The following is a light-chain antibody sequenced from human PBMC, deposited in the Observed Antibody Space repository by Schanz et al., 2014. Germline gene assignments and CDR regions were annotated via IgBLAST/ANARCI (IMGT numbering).Light chain of an antibody. CDR1: TGAVTTGHY. CDR2: DTN. J-gene: IGLJ1*01. V-gene: IGLV7-46*01. CDR3: LLSYPGAHV. Sequence: QAVVTQEPSLTVSPGGTVTLTCGSSTGAVTTGHYPYWFQQQPGQAPRTLIYDTNNKLSWTPARFSASLLGGKAALTLTGAQPEDEAEYYCLLSYPGAHVFGAGTKLTVL.